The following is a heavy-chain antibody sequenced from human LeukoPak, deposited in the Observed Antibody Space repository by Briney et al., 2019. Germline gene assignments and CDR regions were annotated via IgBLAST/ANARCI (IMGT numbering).Heavy chain of an antibody. J-gene: IGHJ6*02. CDR2: ISSGGDII. V-gene: IGHV3-11*04. CDR1: GFTFTDHY. CDR3: ARGLPNYYGMDV. D-gene: IGHD2-8*01. Sequence: PGGSLRLSCAASGFTFTDHYMSWVRQAPGKGLEWVSYISSGGDIIYYADSVKGRFTVSRDNAKNSLYLQMNSLRTEDTAVYYCARGLPNYYGMDVWGQGTTVTVSS.